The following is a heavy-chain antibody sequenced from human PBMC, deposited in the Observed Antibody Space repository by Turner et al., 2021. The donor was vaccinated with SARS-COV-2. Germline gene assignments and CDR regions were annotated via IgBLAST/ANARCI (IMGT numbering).Heavy chain of an antibody. CDR2: IWNNGSQK. J-gene: IGHJ3*02. CDR1: GLTFSSHG. Sequence: VQLVESGGGVVLPGRSLRPSCAASGLTFSSHGMHWVRQAPGKGVEWVAVIWNNGSQKYYADSVKGRFTISRDNSKNMVYLQMNSLRAEDTAVYYCARLDDSGHWGAFDIWGQGTMVTVSS. CDR3: ARLDDSGHWGAFDI. V-gene: IGHV3-33*01. D-gene: IGHD3-22*01.